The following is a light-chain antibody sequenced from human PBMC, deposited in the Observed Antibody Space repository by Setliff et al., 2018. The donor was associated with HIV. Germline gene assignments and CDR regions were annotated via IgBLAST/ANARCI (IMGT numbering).Light chain of an antibody. CDR1: SSNIGSHA. V-gene: IGLV1-44*01. CDR2: RNN. J-gene: IGLJ1*01. CDR3: AAWDGSLSGYV. Sequence: QSVLTQPPSASGTPGQRVTVSCSGSSSNIGSHAVNWYQHLPGTAPKLLLYRNNQLPSGVPDRFSGSKSGTSASLAISWLQSEDEADCYCAAWDGSLSGYVFGTGTKVTV.